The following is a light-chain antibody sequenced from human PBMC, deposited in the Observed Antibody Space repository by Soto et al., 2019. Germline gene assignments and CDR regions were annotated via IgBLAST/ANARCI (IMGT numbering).Light chain of an antibody. CDR2: AAS. J-gene: IGKJ5*01. CDR3: QQSYITPPIT. V-gene: IGKV1-39*01. Sequence: DVQMTQSPSSLSALVGDRVTITCRASQSVSRYLNWYQHKLGKAPKLLINAASNLRSGVPSRFSGSGSGTDFTLTIDGLQPEDFAVYYCQQSYITPPITFGQGTRLEVK. CDR1: QSVSRY.